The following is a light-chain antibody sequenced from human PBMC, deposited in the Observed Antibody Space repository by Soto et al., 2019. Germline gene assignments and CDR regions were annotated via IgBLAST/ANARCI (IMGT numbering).Light chain of an antibody. Sequence: ETVMTQSPAALSVSPGERATLSCRASQSVSSNVAWYQQTPGQAPRLLIYGASTRAAGMPDRFSGSGSGTEFTLTISSLQSEDFAVYYCQQYNNWPAVNFGQGTRLDIK. CDR2: GAS. CDR3: QQYNNWPAVN. CDR1: QSVSSN. V-gene: IGKV3-15*01. J-gene: IGKJ5*01.